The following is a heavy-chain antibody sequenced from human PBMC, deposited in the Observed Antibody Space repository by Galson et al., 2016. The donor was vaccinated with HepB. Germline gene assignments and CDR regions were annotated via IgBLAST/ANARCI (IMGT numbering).Heavy chain of an antibody. J-gene: IGHJ4*02. Sequence: SLRLSCAASGFTFNDYWMSWVSQAPGKGLEWVAHIKQHGGESYYVESVKGRFTISRDNAKNSVHLQMSSLRADDTAVYYCARARSYYDVWSGYTHYFDYWGQGALVTVSS. D-gene: IGHD3-3*01. CDR2: IKQHGGES. CDR3: ARARSYYDVWSGYTHYFDY. V-gene: IGHV3-7*01. CDR1: GFTFNDYW.